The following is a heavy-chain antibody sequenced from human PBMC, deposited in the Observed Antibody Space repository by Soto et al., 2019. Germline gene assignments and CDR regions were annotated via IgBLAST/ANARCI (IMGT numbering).Heavy chain of an antibody. J-gene: IGHJ4*02. CDR1: GGSISSSSYY. D-gene: IGHD2-8*01. CDR3: ARLVANGMIDY. CDR2: IYYSGST. V-gene: IGHV4-39*01. Sequence: KTSETLSLTCTVSGGSISSSSYYWGWIRQPPGKGLEWIGSIYYSGSTYYNPSLKSRVTISVDTSKNQFSLKLSSVTAADTAVYYCARLVANGMIDYWGQGTLVTVSS.